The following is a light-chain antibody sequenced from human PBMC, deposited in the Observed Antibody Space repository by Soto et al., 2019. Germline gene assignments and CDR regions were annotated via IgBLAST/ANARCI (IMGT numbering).Light chain of an antibody. CDR2: GAS. V-gene: IGKV3-15*01. Sequence: EILMTQSPASLSVSPGEGATLSCRASQSVNSNLAWYQQKPGQAPRLLIYGASIRATGIPARFSCSGSGTEFTLTISSLQSEDFAVYYCQQYNNWWTFGQGTKVEIK. CDR3: QQYNNWWT. CDR1: QSVNSN. J-gene: IGKJ1*01.